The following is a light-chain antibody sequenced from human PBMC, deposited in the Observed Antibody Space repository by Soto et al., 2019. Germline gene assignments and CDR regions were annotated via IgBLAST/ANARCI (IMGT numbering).Light chain of an antibody. CDR1: HSLNGG. CDR3: QQYNYYWT. V-gene: IGKV1-5*01. J-gene: IGKJ1*01. Sequence: DIQMTKSPSTLSSSIGDRVTITCRASHSLNGGLAWYRQRPGHAPDLMIYDVSTLETGVPSRFSGTGSETEFTLTISELQPDDFATYYCQQYNYYWTFGPGTTVEIK. CDR2: DVS.